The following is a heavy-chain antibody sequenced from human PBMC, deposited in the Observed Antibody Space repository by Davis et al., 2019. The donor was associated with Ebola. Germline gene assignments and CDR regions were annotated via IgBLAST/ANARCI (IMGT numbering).Heavy chain of an antibody. D-gene: IGHD3-3*01. CDR2: MNPNSGNT. V-gene: IGHV1-8*01. CDR1: GYTFTSYD. J-gene: IGHJ6*02. Sequence: ASVKVSCKASGYTFTSYDINWVRQATGQGLEWMGWMNPNSGNTGYAQKFQGRVTMTRDTSTSTVYMELSSLRSEDTAVYYCASSGYYDFWSAYPHPFYYYGMDVWGQGTTVTVSS. CDR3: ASSGYYDFWSAYPHPFYYYGMDV.